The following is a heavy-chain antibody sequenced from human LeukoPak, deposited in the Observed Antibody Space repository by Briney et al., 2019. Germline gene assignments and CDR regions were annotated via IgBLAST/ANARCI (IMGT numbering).Heavy chain of an antibody. J-gene: IGHJ4*02. CDR2: IYSGGST. D-gene: IGHD1-26*01. Sequence: GGSLRLSCAASGFTVSSNYMSWVRQAPGKGLEWVSLIYSGGSTYYADFVRGRFTISRDNSRNTLYLQMNSLRAEDPAVYYCARLVSGSYFGYWGQGALVTVSS. CDR3: ARLVSGSYFGY. CDR1: GFTVSSNY. V-gene: IGHV3-66*02.